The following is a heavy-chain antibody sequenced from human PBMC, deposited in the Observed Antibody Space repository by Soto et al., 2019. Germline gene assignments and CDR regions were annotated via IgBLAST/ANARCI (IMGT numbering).Heavy chain of an antibody. CDR1: GGTFSSYA. V-gene: IGHV1-69*05. J-gene: IGHJ5*02. CDR2: IIPIFGTA. Sequence: QVQLVQSGAEVKKPGSSVKVSCKASGGTFSSYAISWVRQAPGQGLEWMGGIIPIFGTANYAQKFQGRVTXTXDXRTSTAYMELSGLRSEDTAVYYCARDPREGLDWFDPWGQGTLVTVSS. CDR3: ARDPREGLDWFDP. D-gene: IGHD6-19*01.